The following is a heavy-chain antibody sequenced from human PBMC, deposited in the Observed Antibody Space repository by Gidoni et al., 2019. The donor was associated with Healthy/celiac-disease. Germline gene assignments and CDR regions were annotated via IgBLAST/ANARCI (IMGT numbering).Heavy chain of an antibody. Sequence: QVQLVQSGAEVKKPGASVKVSCKASGYTFTSYYMHWVRQAPGQGLEWMGIINPSGGSTSYAQKFQGRVTMTRDTSTSTVYMELSSLRSEDTAVYYCAIFYCSGGSCYSGAGFDYWGQGTLVTVSS. CDR1: GYTFTSYY. D-gene: IGHD2-15*01. CDR2: INPSGGST. J-gene: IGHJ4*02. CDR3: AIFYCSGGSCYSGAGFDY. V-gene: IGHV1-46*01.